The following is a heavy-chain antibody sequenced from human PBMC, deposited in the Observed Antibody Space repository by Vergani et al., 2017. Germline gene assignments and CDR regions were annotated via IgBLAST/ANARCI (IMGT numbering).Heavy chain of an antibody. CDR1: GYSISSGSY. Sequence: QVQLQESGPGLVKPSETLSLTCAVSGYSISSGSYWGWIRQPPGKGLEWIASIYHSGSISYNPSFKSRVTISVDTSKNQFSLKLSCVTAADTAVYYCARAPAQQWLVPGYWGQGTLVTVSS. D-gene: IGHD6-19*01. CDR2: IYHSGSI. V-gene: IGHV4-38-2*01. CDR3: ARAPAQQWLVPGY. J-gene: IGHJ4*02.